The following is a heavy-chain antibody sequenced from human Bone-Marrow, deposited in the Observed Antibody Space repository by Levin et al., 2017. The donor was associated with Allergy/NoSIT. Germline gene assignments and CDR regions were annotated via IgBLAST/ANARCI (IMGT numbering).Heavy chain of an antibody. CDR2: IIPIFGTA. V-gene: IGHV1-69*01. CDR1: GGTFSSYA. Sequence: KISCKASGGTFSSYAISWVRQAPGQGLEWMGGIIPIFGTANYAQKFQGRVTITADESTSTAYMELSSLRSEDTAVYYCARGTLPSGYDSVWVYWGQGTLVTVSS. CDR3: ARGTLPSGYDSVWVY. J-gene: IGHJ4*02. D-gene: IGHD5-12*01.